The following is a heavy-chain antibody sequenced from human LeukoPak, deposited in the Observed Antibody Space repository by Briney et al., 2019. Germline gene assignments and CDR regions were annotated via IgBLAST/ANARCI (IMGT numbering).Heavy chain of an antibody. CDR3: AKDREQWLVRGFDS. V-gene: IGHV3-11*01. CDR2: ISSSGSTI. J-gene: IGHJ4*02. Sequence: GGSLRLSCAASGFTFSDYYMSWIRQAPGKGLEWVSYISSSGSTIYYADSVKGRFTISRDNAKNSLYLQMNSLRAEDTAVYYCAKDREQWLVRGFDSWGQGTLVTVSS. D-gene: IGHD6-19*01. CDR1: GFTFSDYY.